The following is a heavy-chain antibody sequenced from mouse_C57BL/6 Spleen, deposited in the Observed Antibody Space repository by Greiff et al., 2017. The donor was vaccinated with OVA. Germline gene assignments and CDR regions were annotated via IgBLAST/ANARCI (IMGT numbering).Heavy chain of an antibody. CDR2: IRSKSNNYAT. CDR3: VREGGLAWFAY. J-gene: IGHJ3*01. Sequence: EVQGVESGGGLVQPKGSLKLSCAASGFSFNTYAMNWVRQAPGKGLEWVARIRSKSNNYATYYADSVKDRFTISRDDSESMLYLQMNNLKTEDTAMYYCVREGGLAWFAYWGQGTLVTVSA. CDR1: GFSFNTYA. V-gene: IGHV10-1*01.